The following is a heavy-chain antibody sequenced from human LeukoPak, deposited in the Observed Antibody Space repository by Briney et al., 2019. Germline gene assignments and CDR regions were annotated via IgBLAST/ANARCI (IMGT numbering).Heavy chain of an antibody. CDR3: ARHLKIRSIAAVGY. J-gene: IGHJ4*02. V-gene: IGHV4-39*01. Sequence: SETLSLTCTVSGVSISSSSNYWGWIRQPPGKGLEWIGSIFYSGNTYYNSSLKSRVTISVDTSKNQFSLKLSSVTAADTAVYYCARHLKIRSIAAVGYWGQGILVTVSS. D-gene: IGHD6-13*01. CDR1: GVSISSSSNY. CDR2: IFYSGNT.